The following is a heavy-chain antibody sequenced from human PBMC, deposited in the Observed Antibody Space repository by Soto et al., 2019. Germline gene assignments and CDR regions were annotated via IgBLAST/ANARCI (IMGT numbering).Heavy chain of an antibody. CDR3: AKERFQGGSNVLDV. D-gene: IGHD3-16*01. V-gene: IGHV3-23*01. J-gene: IGHJ6*02. Sequence: EVQLLESGGGLVQSGGSLRLSWAASGFNFSTYAVTWVRQAPGKGLEWVSTISGRGDNTYYAASVNGRFTVSRDNSKSTVYVQMNGLRAEDTAVYYWAKERFQGGSNVLDVWGQGTKVTVSS. CDR2: ISGRGDNT. CDR1: GFNFSTYA.